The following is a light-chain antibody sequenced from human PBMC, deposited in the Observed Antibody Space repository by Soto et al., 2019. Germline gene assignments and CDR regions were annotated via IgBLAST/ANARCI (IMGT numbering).Light chain of an antibody. V-gene: IGLV2-14*01. CDR3: SSYTSSGTWV. Sequence: QSALTQPASVSGSPGQSITISCTGTSSDVGAYNYVSWYQQHPGKAPKLMIYEVSNRPSGVSNRFSGSKSGNTASLTISGLKAEDEADYYCSSYTSSGTWVFGGGTKLTVL. CDR1: SSDVGAYNY. J-gene: IGLJ3*02. CDR2: EVS.